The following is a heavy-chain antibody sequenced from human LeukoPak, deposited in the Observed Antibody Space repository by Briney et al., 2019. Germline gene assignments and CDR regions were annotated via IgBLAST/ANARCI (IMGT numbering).Heavy chain of an antibody. CDR1: GGTFSSYA. D-gene: IGHD2-15*01. J-gene: IGHJ4*02. V-gene: IGHV1-69*06. Sequence: SVKVSCKASGGTFSSYAISWVRQAPGQGLEWMGGIIPIFGTANYAQKFQGRVTITADKSTSTAYMELSSLRAEDTAVYYCARDPIVVVAATGERTTYEQKDYWGQGTLVTVSS. CDR3: ARDPIVVVAATGERTTYEQKDY. CDR2: IIPIFGTA.